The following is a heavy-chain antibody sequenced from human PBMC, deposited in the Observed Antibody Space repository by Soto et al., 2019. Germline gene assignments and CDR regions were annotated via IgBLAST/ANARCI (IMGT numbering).Heavy chain of an antibody. J-gene: IGHJ3*02. CDR3: ARGRVFYYYDSSGYYFI. CDR1: GFTFSSYE. Sequence: PGGSLRLSCAASGFTFSSYEMNWVRQAPGKGLEWVSYISSSGSTIYYADSVKGRFTISRDNAKNSLYLQMNSLRAEDTAVYYCARGRVFYYYDSSGYYFIWGQGTMVTVSS. V-gene: IGHV3-48*03. CDR2: ISSSGSTI. D-gene: IGHD3-22*01.